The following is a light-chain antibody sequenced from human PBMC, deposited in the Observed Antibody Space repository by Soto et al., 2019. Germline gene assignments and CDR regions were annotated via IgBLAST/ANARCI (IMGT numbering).Light chain of an antibody. CDR1: NSNIGAGYD. CDR2: GYY. CDR3: QSYDSGLIGLV. J-gene: IGLJ2*01. V-gene: IGLV1-40*01. Sequence: QSVMTQPPSVSGAPGQRVTIACTGNNSNIGAGYDVHWYRRFPGAAPTLLLSGYYNRPSGVPDRISGSKSGTSVSLAITDLKAEDEADYYCQSYDSGLIGLVFGTGIKVTVL.